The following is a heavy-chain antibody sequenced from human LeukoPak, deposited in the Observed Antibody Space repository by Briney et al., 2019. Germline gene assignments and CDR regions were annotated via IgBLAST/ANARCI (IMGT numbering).Heavy chain of an antibody. V-gene: IGHV3-30-3*01. CDR2: ISYDGSNK. CDR3: ARAPTRYCSNTSCYAFDY. Sequence: GRSLRLSCAASGFTFSSYAIFWVRQAPGKGLEWVAIISYDGSNKYYADSVKGRFTISRDNAKNSLYLQMNSLRDEDTAVYYCARAPTRYCSNTSCYAFDYWGQGTLVTVSS. J-gene: IGHJ4*02. D-gene: IGHD2-2*01. CDR1: GFTFSSYA.